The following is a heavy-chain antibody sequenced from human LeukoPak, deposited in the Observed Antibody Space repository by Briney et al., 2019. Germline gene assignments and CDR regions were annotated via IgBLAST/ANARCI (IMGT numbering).Heavy chain of an antibody. J-gene: IGHJ5*02. D-gene: IGHD5-12*01. V-gene: IGHV3-66*02. CDR3: ARGMVATGS. CDR1: GFTVSYNY. CDR2: IYSDGNT. Sequence: GGSLRPSCAASGFTVSYNYMSWVRQAPGKGLEWVSIIYSDGNTYYADSVKGRFTISRDNSENTVDLQMNSLRVEDTAVYYCARGMVATGSWGQGTLVTASS.